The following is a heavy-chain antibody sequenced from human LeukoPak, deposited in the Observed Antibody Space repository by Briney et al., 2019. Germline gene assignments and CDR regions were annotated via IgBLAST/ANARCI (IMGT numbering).Heavy chain of an antibody. J-gene: IGHJ6*03. CDR3: AKHGSGLFYYYYYMDV. CDR2: IYSGGST. V-gene: IGHV3-53*01. D-gene: IGHD3-10*01. CDR1: GFTVSSNY. Sequence: GGSLRLSCAASGFTVSSNYMSWVRQAPGKGLEWVSVIYSGGSTYYADSVKGRFTISRDNSKNTLYLQMNSLRAEDTAVYYCAKHGSGLFYYYYYMDVWGKGTTVTVSS.